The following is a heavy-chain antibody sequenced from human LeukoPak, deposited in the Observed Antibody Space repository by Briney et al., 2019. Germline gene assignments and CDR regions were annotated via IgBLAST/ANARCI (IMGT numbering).Heavy chain of an antibody. CDR3: ARPHGSDWFFFDY. CDR2: IYSGGST. D-gene: IGHD6-19*01. V-gene: IGHV3-66*04. Sequence: PGGSLRLSCAASRFTVSSNHMSWVRQAQGKGLEWVSVIYSGGSTYYADSVKGRFTISRDNSKNTLNLQMNSLRAEDTAVYYCARPHGSDWFFFDYWGPGTLVTVSS. J-gene: IGHJ4*02. CDR1: RFTVSSNH.